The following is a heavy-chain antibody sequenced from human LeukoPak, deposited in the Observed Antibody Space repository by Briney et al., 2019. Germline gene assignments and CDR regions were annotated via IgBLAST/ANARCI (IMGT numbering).Heavy chain of an antibody. CDR1: GFTFSSFA. CDR3: APPTYSSSWYVY. V-gene: IGHV3-23*01. CDR2: MSGSGGMT. J-gene: IGHJ4*02. D-gene: IGHD6-13*01. Sequence: GGSLRLSCAASGFTFSSFAMSWVRQAPGKGLEWVSSMSGSGGMTYSADSVKGRFTISRDNSNNTLYLQMNSLRAEDTAVYYCAPPTYSSSWYVYWGQGTLVTVSS.